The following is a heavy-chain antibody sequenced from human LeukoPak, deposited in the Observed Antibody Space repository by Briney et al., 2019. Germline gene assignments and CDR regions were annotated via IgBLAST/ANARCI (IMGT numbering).Heavy chain of an antibody. CDR2: IYTSGST. Sequence: PSETLSLTCTVSGGSISSGSYYWSWIRQPAGKGLEWIGRIYTSGSTNYNPSLKSRVTISVDTSKNQSSLKLSSVTAADTAVYYCAGDSSGYQANFDYWGQGTLVTVSS. J-gene: IGHJ4*02. CDR3: AGDSSGYQANFDY. CDR1: GGSISSGSYY. V-gene: IGHV4-61*02. D-gene: IGHD3-22*01.